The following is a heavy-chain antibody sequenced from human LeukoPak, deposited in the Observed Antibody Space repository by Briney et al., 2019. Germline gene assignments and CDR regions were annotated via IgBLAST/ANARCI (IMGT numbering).Heavy chain of an antibody. Sequence: ASVKVSFKASGYTFTSYDINWVRQAAGQGLEWMGWMSPNSGNTGYAPELQGRVIMTRNSSINTAYVELSSLRSEDTAVYYCARGLDSSGSYRPYDAFDLWGQGTKVIVSS. CDR3: ARGLDSSGSYRPYDAFDL. D-gene: IGHD1-26*01. CDR2: MSPNSGNT. J-gene: IGHJ3*01. V-gene: IGHV1-8*01. CDR1: GYTFTSYD.